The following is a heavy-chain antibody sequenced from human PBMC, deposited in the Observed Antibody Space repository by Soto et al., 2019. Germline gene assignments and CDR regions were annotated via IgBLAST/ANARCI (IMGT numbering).Heavy chain of an antibody. CDR3: AHTYGRSSVPDYGMDV. CDR1: GFTVSSNY. D-gene: IGHD3-10*01. V-gene: IGHV3-53*01. Sequence: GTSLRLSWAASGFTVSSNYMSWVRQSPGKGLEWVSIIYSGGSTYYAGSVKGRFTISRDNSKNTLYLQMNSLRAEDTAVYYCAHTYGRSSVPDYGMDVWGQGTAVTVSS. J-gene: IGHJ6*02. CDR2: IYSGGST.